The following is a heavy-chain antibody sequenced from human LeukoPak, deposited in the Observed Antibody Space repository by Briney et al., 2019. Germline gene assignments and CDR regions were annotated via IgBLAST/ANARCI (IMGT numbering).Heavy chain of an antibody. Sequence: SGRSLRLSCAASGFTFSSYGMHWVRQAPGKGLEWVAVISYDGSNKYYADSVKGRFTISRDTSKNTLDLQMNSLRVADTALYYCASLPMERLPHNGFDIWGQGTMVTVSS. D-gene: IGHD1-26*01. CDR3: ASLPMERLPHNGFDI. V-gene: IGHV3-30*03. CDR2: ISYDGSNK. CDR1: GFTFSSYG. J-gene: IGHJ3*02.